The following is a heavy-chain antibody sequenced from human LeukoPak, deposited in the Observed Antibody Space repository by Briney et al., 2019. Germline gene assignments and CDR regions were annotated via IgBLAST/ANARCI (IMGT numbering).Heavy chain of an antibody. V-gene: IGHV7-4-1*02. CDR2: IDTTTGNP. J-gene: IGHJ4*02. CDR1: GYPFSAHF. CDR3: VRGTPAPGMDY. Sequence: ASVKVSCKASGYPFSAHFLNWVRQAPGQGLEWMGNIDTTTGNPRYAQDFTGRFVFSLDTSVSTAYLQITSLKADDTAAYYCVRGTPAPGMDYWGQGTQVTVSS. D-gene: IGHD3-10*01.